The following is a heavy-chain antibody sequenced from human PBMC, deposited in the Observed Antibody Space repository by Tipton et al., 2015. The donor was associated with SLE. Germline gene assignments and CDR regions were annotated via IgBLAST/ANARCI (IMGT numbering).Heavy chain of an antibody. CDR2: IYYSGCT. V-gene: IGHV4-59*01. CDR3: ARDLYSSSWMDWYFDL. Sequence: TLSLTCTVSGGSISSYYWSWIRQPPGKGLEWIGYIYYSGCTNYNPSLKSRVTISVDTSKNQFSLKLSSVTAADTAVYYCARDLYSSSWMDWYFDLWGRGTLVTVSS. J-gene: IGHJ2*01. D-gene: IGHD6-13*01. CDR1: GGSISSYY.